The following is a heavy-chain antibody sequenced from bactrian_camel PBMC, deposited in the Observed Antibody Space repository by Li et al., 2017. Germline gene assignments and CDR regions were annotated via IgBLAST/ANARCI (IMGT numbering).Heavy chain of an antibody. D-gene: IGHD2*01. V-gene: IGHV3S55*01. J-gene: IGHJ4*01. CDR3: AANFGSYCSVDYLQRRANF. Sequence: HVQLVESGGGSVQAGGSLRLSCTAPGFTSRRCAMAWYRQSAGKQREWVSSIGAGGSTTYAEFVKGRFTISKDNAVNTLYLQIDSLKPEDTAMYYCAANFGSYCSVDYLQRRANFWGQGTQVTVS. CDR2: IGAGGST. CDR1: GFTSRRCA.